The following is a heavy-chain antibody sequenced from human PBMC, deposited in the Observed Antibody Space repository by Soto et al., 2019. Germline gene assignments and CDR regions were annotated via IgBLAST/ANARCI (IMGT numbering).Heavy chain of an antibody. D-gene: IGHD2-2*01. CDR3: AKDTSFQLLHKGTFYS. Sequence: GGSLRLSCAASGFTFDDFAMNWVRQAPGKGLEWVSCISWNSGNTGYADSVRGRFTISRDNAKNSLYLQMNSLRAEDTAVYYCAKDTSFQLLHKGTFYSWGQGTLVTVSS. CDR2: ISWNSGNT. J-gene: IGHJ4*02. CDR1: GFTFDDFA. V-gene: IGHV3-9*01.